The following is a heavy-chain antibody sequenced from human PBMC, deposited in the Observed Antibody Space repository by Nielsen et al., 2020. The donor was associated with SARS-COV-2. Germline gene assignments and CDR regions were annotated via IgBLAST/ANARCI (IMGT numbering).Heavy chain of an antibody. V-gene: IGHV3-23*01. Sequence: GGSLRLSCAASGFTFDDYAMHWVRQAPGKGLEWVSAISGSGGSTYYADSVKGRFTISRDNSKNTVYLQMNSLRGDDTAVYYCAREMYSSGWDWGQGTQVTVSS. CDR2: ISGSGGST. D-gene: IGHD6-19*01. CDR1: GFTFDDYA. J-gene: IGHJ4*02. CDR3: AREMYSSGWD.